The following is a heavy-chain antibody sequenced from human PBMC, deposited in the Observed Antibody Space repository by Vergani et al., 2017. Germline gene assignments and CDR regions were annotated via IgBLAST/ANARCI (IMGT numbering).Heavy chain of an antibody. J-gene: IGHJ4*02. D-gene: IGHD3-9*01. Sequence: QLHLQESGPGLVKPSETLSLTCTVSGGSITSSSYYWGWIRQPPGKGLEWIGNIYHSWGAYYNPSLKGRVTISVDTSKNQFSLEVTSVTAADTAIYFCARTESFILQYFHWALWGQGTLGTVSS. V-gene: IGHV4-39*01. CDR2: IYHSWGA. CDR3: ARTESFILQYFHWAL. CDR1: GGSITSSSYY.